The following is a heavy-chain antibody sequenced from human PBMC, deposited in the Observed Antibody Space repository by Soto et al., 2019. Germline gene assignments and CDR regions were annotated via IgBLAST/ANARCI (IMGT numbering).Heavy chain of an antibody. Sequence: SETLSLTCTVSGGSISNYYWSWIRQSAEKRLEWIGRVSSTGSSFYNPSLQSRVTISVDTSKSQFSLNLTSVTAADTAVYYCARGVPAAGTDWFDPWGQGTLVTVSS. CDR1: GGSISNYY. CDR2: VSSTGSS. CDR3: ARGVPAAGTDWFDP. J-gene: IGHJ5*02. V-gene: IGHV4-4*07. D-gene: IGHD6-13*01.